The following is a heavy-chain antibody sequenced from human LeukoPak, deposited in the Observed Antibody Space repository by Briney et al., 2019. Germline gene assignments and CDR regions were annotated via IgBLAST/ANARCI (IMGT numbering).Heavy chain of an antibody. D-gene: IGHD3-10*01. CDR1: GFTFDDYA. CDR3: AKSYGSDYYYGMDV. J-gene: IGHJ6*02. V-gene: IGHV3-9*01. CDR2: ISWNSGSI. Sequence: GGSLRLSCAASGFTFDDYATHWVRQAPGKGLEWVSGISWNSGSIGYADSVKGRFTISRDNAKNSLYLQMNSLRAEDTALYYCAKSYGSDYYYGMDVWAQGTTVTVSS.